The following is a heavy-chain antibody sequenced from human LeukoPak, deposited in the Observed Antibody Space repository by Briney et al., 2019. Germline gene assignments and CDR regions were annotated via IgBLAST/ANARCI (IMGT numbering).Heavy chain of an antibody. D-gene: IGHD3-3*01. CDR1: GLTLSSYS. CDR2: ISSSSSYI. Sequence: KTGGSLRLSCAASGLTLSSYSMNWVRQAPGKGLEWVSSISSSSSYIYYADSVKGRFTISRDNAKNSLYLQMNSLRAEDTAVYYCARDLSGDYWGQGTLVTASS. CDR3: ARDLSGDY. V-gene: IGHV3-21*01. J-gene: IGHJ4*02.